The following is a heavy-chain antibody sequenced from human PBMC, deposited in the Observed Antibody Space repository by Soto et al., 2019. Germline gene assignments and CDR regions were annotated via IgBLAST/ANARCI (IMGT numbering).Heavy chain of an antibody. CDR1: GYTFTSYG. Sequence: ASVKVSCKASGYTFTSYGISWVRQAPGQGLEWMGWISAYNGNTNYAQKLQGRVTMTTDTSTSTAYMELRSLRSDDTAVYYCASQGYSSPSGSADYYYMDVWGKGTTVTVSS. D-gene: IGHD6-6*01. CDR2: ISAYNGNT. J-gene: IGHJ6*03. CDR3: ASQGYSSPSGSADYYYMDV. V-gene: IGHV1-18*01.